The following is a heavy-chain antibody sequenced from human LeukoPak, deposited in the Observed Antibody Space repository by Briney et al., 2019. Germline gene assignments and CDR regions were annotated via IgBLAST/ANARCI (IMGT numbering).Heavy chain of an antibody. D-gene: IGHD3-22*01. CDR3: ARGPYSYDSSGAFDI. Sequence: PSQTLSLTCTVSGDSISSGDYYWSWIRQPAGKGLEWIGRISSSGSTNYNPSLKSRVTISVDTSKNQFSLRLSSVTAADTAVYFCARGPYSYDSSGAFDIWGQGTMVTVSS. CDR1: GDSISSGDYY. CDR2: ISSSGST. V-gene: IGHV4-61*02. J-gene: IGHJ3*02.